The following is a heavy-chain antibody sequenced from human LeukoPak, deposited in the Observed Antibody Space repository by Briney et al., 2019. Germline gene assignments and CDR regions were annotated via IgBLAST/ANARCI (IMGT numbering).Heavy chain of an antibody. J-gene: IGHJ5*02. Sequence: PSETLPLTCTVSGGSISSSSYYWGWIRQPPGRGLEWIGSIYYSGSTYYNPSLKSRVTISVDTSKNQFSLKLSSVTAADTAVYYCARRERFACWFDPWGQGTLVTVSS. CDR2: IYYSGST. CDR1: GGSISSSSYY. D-gene: IGHD3-10*01. V-gene: IGHV4-39*01. CDR3: ARRERFACWFDP.